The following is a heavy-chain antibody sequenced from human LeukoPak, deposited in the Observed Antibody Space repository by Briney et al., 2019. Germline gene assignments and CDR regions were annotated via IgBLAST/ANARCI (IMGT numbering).Heavy chain of an antibody. D-gene: IGHD3-3*01. CDR3: ARERLHYDFWSGYYTNRYNWFDP. CDR2: IYDIGST. J-gene: IGHJ5*02. Sequence: SETLSLTCTVSGGSISCHYWTWIRQPPGKGLEWIGYIYDIGSTTYNPSLKSRVTISVDTSKNQFSLKLSSVTAADTAVYYCARERLHYDFWSGYYTNRYNWFDPWGQGTLVTVSS. V-gene: IGHV4-59*11. CDR1: GGSISCHY.